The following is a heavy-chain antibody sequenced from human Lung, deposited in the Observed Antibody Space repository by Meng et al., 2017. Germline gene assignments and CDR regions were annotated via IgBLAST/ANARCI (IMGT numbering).Heavy chain of an antibody. CDR3: ARNRKWLFDY. V-gene: IGHV1-18*01. CDR2: IDHGNGKR. Sequence: VHLLHSRLEVKNPWASVKVSCKASGYTFTTYGISWLRKAPGQGLEWMGWIDHGNGKRDIEEKFQDRHTMSKDTSSSTVYMELTRLTSDDTNIYYCARNRKWLFDYWGQGALVTVSS. CDR1: GYTFTTYG. J-gene: IGHJ4*02. D-gene: IGHD5-12*01.